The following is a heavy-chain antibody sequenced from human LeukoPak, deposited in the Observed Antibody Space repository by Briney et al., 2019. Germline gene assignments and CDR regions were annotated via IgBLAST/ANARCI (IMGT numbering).Heavy chain of an antibody. CDR1: GLTFGSYG. V-gene: IGHV3-23*01. CDR2: ITPNADRT. Sequence: GGSLRLSCAASGLTFGSYGMSWVRQAPGKGLEWVSFITPNADRTSYADSVEGRFTISRDNPRNTLYMQMNSLRDEDTALYYCAIMHGYYDGSGYWVQWGQGTLVTVSS. J-gene: IGHJ1*01. CDR3: AIMHGYYDGSGYWVQ. D-gene: IGHD3-22*01.